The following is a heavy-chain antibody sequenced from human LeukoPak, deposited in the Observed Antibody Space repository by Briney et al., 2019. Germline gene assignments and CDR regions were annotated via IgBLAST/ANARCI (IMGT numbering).Heavy chain of an antibody. V-gene: IGHV3-48*01. CDR2: ISSDSSTI. J-gene: IGHJ6*03. CDR3: AKDGLRYFDWLIGKYYYYYMDV. Sequence: GGSLRLSCAASGFTFSTYSINWVRQAPGKGLEWVSYISSDSSTIYYADSLKGRFTISRDNAKNSLSLLMNSLRAEDTAVYYCAKDGLRYFDWLIGKYYYYYMDVWGKGTTVTISS. CDR1: GFTFSTYS. D-gene: IGHD3-9*01.